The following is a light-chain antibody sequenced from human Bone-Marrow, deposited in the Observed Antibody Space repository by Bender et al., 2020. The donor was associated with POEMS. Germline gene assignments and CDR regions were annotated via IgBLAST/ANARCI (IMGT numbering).Light chain of an antibody. CDR3: AVWDDSLKGWV. CDR2: SSH. Sequence: QSVLTQAPSASGTPGQRVTISCSGGSSNIGAHAVNWYQHLPGTAPQLLIYSSHRRPSEVPDRVSGSRSGTSASLAISGLQSEDEAEYYCAVWDDSLKGWVFGGGTNLTGL. V-gene: IGLV1-44*01. J-gene: IGLJ3*02. CDR1: SSNIGAHA.